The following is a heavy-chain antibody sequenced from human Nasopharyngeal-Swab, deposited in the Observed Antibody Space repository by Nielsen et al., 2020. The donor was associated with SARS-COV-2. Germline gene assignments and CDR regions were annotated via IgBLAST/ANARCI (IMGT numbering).Heavy chain of an antibody. CDR1: GGTFSSYG. Sequence: SVKVSCKTSGGTFSSYGISWFRQAPGQGLEWMGGIIPILPITNYAQKFQDRVTITADKSTSTAYMGLSSLRSDDTAVYYCASQVAKNYYFYYYMDVWGKGTTVTVSS. CDR2: IIPILPIT. J-gene: IGHJ6*03. V-gene: IGHV1-69*10. CDR3: ASQVAKNYYFYYYMDV.